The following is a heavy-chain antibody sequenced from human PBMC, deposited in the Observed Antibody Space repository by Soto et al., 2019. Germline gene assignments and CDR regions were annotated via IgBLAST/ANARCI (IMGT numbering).Heavy chain of an antibody. Sequence: PGGSLRLSCVASGFTFSSYSMNWVRQAPGKGLEWVSSITSSSSHIYYADSVKGRFTISRDNAKNALYLQMNSLRVEDTAVYYRARDYSNYGYYYGMDVWGQGTTVTVSS. CDR1: GFTFSSYS. J-gene: IGHJ6*02. V-gene: IGHV3-21*01. CDR3: ARDYSNYGYYYGMDV. CDR2: ITSSSSHI. D-gene: IGHD4-4*01.